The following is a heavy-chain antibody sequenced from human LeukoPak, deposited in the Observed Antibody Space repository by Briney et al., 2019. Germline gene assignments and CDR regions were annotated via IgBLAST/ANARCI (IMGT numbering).Heavy chain of an antibody. J-gene: IGHJ4*02. V-gene: IGHV3-7*01. CDR2: MNIDGSEK. D-gene: IGHD1-26*01. CDR1: GFTFSSYW. CDR3: ARDPVEWELLLDY. Sequence: GGSLRLSCAASGFTFSSYWMGWVRQAPGKRLEWVANMNIDGSEKYYANSAKGRFTISRDNARNSVYLQMNSLRVEDTAVYYCARDPVEWELLLDYWGQGTLVTVSS.